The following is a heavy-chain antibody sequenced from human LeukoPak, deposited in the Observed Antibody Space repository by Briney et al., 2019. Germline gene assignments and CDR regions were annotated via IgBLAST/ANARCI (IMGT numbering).Heavy chain of an antibody. CDR3: AKDYYDSSGYHGSAGYFDY. Sequence: PGRSLRLSCTASGFSINSYGMHWVRQAPSKGLEWVAVIWYDGSNENYADSVKGRFTISRDNSKNTLYLQMNSLRAEDTAVYYCAKDYYDSSGYHGSAGYFDYWGQGALVTASS. J-gene: IGHJ4*02. CDR1: GFSINSYG. D-gene: IGHD3-22*01. CDR2: IWYDGSNE. V-gene: IGHV3-33*06.